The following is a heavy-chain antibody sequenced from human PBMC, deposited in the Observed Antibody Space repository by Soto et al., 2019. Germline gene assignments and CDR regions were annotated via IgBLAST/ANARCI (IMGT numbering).Heavy chain of an antibody. CDR3: ARASTTVTPLDY. Sequence: QLQLQESGSGLVKPSQTLSLTCAVSGGSISSGGYSWSWIRQPPGKGLEWIGYIYHSGSTYYNPSLKTRVTFSVDRSTNQFSLKLISVTAADTAVYYCARASTTVTPLDYWGQGTLVTVSS. V-gene: IGHV4-30-2*01. CDR2: IYHSGST. J-gene: IGHJ4*02. CDR1: GGSISSGGYS. D-gene: IGHD4-17*01.